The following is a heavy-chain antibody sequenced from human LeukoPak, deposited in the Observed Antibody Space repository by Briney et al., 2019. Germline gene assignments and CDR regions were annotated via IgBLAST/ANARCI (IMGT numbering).Heavy chain of an antibody. CDR2: ISSSSSYI. CDR3: ARDRPPIWSGYYNSKENYGMDV. D-gene: IGHD3-3*01. V-gene: IGHV3-21*01. Sequence: AGGSLRLSCAASGFTFSSYSMNWVRQAPGKGLEWASSISSSSSYIYYADSVKGRFTISRDNAKNSLYLQMNSLRAEDTAVYYCARDRPPIWSGYYNSKENYGMDVWGQGTTVTVSS. CDR1: GFTFSSYS. J-gene: IGHJ6*02.